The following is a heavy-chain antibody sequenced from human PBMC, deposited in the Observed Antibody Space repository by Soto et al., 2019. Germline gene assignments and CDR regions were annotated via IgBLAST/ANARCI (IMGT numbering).Heavy chain of an antibody. CDR2: IRSKAYGGTT. Sequence: GGSLRLSCTASGFTFGDYAMSWFRQAPGKGLEWVGFIRSKAYGGTTEYAASVKGRFTISRDDSKSIAYLQMNSLKTEDTAVYYCTSNSPRCCSGGSCYRTWFDAWGQGAVVTVSS. CDR1: GFTFGDYA. J-gene: IGHJ5*02. CDR3: TSNSPRCCSGGSCYRTWFDA. D-gene: IGHD2-15*01. V-gene: IGHV3-49*03.